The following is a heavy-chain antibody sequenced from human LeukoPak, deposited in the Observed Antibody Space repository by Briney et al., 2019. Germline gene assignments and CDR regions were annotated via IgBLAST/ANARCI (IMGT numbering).Heavy chain of an antibody. D-gene: IGHD2-2*01. J-gene: IGHJ3*02. CDR1: GGSISSYY. CDR3: AREGPICSSTSCYGGGNAFDI. V-gene: IGHV4-59*01. CDR2: IYYSGST. Sequence: MTSETLSLTCTVSGGSISSYYWSWIRQPPGKGLEWIGYIYYSGSTNYNPSLKIRVTISLDTSNQFSLKLSSVTAADTAVYYCAREGPICSSTSCYGGGNAFDIWGQGTMVTVSS.